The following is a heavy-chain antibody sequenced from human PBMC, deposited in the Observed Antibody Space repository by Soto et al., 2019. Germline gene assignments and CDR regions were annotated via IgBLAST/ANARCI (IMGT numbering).Heavy chain of an antibody. CDR3: ARVVRGSIDY. CDR2: IYYSGST. CDR1: GGSIGSGTYY. V-gene: IGHV4-31*03. J-gene: IGHJ4*02. Sequence: QVQLKESGPGLVKPSQTLSLTCTVSGGSIGSGTYYWSWFRQHPGKGLEWIGYIYYSGSTYYNPSLQSRVSILVDTSKNQFSLKVSSLTAADTAVYYCARVVRGSIDYWGQGTLVTVSS. D-gene: IGHD6-6*01.